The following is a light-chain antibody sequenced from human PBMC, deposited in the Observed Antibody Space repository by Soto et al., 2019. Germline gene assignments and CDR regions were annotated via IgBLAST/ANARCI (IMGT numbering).Light chain of an antibody. CDR3: QQYDISPWT. CDR1: QSVSSSY. J-gene: IGKJ1*01. V-gene: IGKV3-20*01. CDR2: GAS. Sequence: IVMTQSPGTLSVSPGERATLSCRASQSVSSSYLAWYQQKPGQAPRLLIYGASSRATGIPDRFSGSGSGTDFTLSIIRLEPEDFAVYYCQQYDISPWTFGQGT.